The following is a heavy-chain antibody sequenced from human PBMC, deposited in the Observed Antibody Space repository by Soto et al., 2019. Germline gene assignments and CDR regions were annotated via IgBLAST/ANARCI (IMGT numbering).Heavy chain of an antibody. CDR2: MSPNSGET. Sequence: GASVKVSCKASGYTFTNYDINWVRQATGQGLEWMGWMSPNSGETHYAQQFQGRVTITRDTSASTAYMELSSLRSEDTAVYYCARSIVVVTALDYWGQGTLVTVSS. V-gene: IGHV1-8*01. CDR1: GYTFTNYD. CDR3: ARSIVVVTALDY. D-gene: IGHD2-21*02. J-gene: IGHJ4*02.